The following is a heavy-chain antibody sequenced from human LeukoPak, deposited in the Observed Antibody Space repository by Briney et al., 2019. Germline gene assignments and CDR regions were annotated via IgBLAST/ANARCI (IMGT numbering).Heavy chain of an antibody. D-gene: IGHD3-22*01. CDR1: GFTFSNAW. Sequence: GRSLRLSCAASGFTFSNAWMSWVRQAPGKGLEWVGRIKSKTDGGTTDYAAPVKGRFTISRDDSKNTLYLQMNSLKTEDTAVYYCTTAHYYDSSGYYLFDYWGQGTLVTVSS. J-gene: IGHJ4*02. V-gene: IGHV3-15*01. CDR2: IKSKTDGGTT. CDR3: TTAHYYDSSGYYLFDY.